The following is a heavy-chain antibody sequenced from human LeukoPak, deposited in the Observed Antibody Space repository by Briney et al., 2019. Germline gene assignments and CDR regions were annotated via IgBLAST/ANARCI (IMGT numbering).Heavy chain of an antibody. J-gene: IGHJ3*02. CDR1: GGCFSGYY. CDR2: INHSGST. V-gene: IGHV4-34*01. D-gene: IGHD6-19*01. Sequence: SETLSLTCAVYGGCFSGYYWSWISQPPGKGLECIGEINHSGSTNYNPSLKSRVTISVDTSKNQFSLKLSSVTAADTAVYYCARWKNSIEVVGLTFDIWGQGTMVTVSS. CDR3: ARWKNSIEVVGLTFDI.